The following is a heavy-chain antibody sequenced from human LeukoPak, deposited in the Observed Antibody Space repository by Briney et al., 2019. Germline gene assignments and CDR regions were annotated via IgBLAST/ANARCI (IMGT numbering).Heavy chain of an antibody. CDR2: ISDSGGKT. Sequence: GGSLRLSCAASGLTFSSYAMSWVRQAPGKGLEWVSAISDSGGKTYYRDSVKGRFTISRDNSKNTLYLQINSLRVEDTAVYYCARDRMIWVYWGQGTPVTVSS. V-gene: IGHV3-23*01. CDR1: GLTFSSYA. D-gene: IGHD3-16*01. J-gene: IGHJ4*02. CDR3: ARDRMIWVY.